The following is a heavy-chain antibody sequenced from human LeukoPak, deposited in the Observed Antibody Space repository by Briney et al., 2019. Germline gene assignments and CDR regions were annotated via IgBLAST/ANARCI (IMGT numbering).Heavy chain of an antibody. D-gene: IGHD6-6*01. CDR2: IDWDDDK. J-gene: IGHJ4*02. CDR3: ARMPIEYSTYTFDY. CDR1: GFSLSTSGVG. Sequence: SGPTLVKPTQTLTLTCTFSGFSLSTSGVGVGWIRQPPGKALEWLARIDWDDDKYYSTSLKTRLTISKDTSKNQVVLTMTNMDPVDTATYYCARMPIEYSTYTFDYWGQGTLVTVSS. V-gene: IGHV2-70*11.